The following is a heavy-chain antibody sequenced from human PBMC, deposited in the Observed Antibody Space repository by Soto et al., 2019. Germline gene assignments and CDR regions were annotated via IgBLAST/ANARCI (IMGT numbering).Heavy chain of an antibody. CDR3: ARSDSSGWYARFDY. Sequence: SVKVSCKASGGTFSSYAISWVRQAPGQGLEWMGGIIPIFGTANYAQKFQGRVTITADESTSTAYMELSSLRSEDTAVYFCARSDSSGWYARFDYWGQGTLVTVSS. D-gene: IGHD6-19*01. J-gene: IGHJ4*02. CDR2: IIPIFGTA. CDR1: GGTFSSYA. V-gene: IGHV1-69*13.